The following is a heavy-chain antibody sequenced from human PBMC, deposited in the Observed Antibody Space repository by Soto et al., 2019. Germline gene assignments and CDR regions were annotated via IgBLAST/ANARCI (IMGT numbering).Heavy chain of an antibody. CDR1: GGSISSSNW. J-gene: IGHJ6*02. CDR2: IYHSGST. CDR3: AREVAAAGTWDYYYYYGMDV. Sequence: SETLSLTCAVSGGSISSSNWWSWVRQPPGKGLEWIGEIYHSGSTNYNPSLKSRVTISVDKSKNQFSLKLSSVTAADTAVYYCAREVAAAGTWDYYYYYGMDVWGQGTTVTVS. D-gene: IGHD6-13*01. V-gene: IGHV4-4*02.